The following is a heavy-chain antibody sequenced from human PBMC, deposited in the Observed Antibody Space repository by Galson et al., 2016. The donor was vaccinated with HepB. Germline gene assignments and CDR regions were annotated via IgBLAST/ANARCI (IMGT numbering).Heavy chain of an antibody. V-gene: IGHV4-4*02. CDR3: VRDIMIRGENYYYGMDV. CDR2: IHHSGST. D-gene: IGHD3-10*01. CDR1: GASISSDNW. J-gene: IGHJ6*02. Sequence: SETLSLTCIVSGASISSDNWWTWVRQPPGKGLQWIGEIHHSGSTNYNPSLKGRVTISVDKSKNQFSLNLSAVTAADTAVYYCVRDIMIRGENYYYGMDVWGHGTTVTVSS.